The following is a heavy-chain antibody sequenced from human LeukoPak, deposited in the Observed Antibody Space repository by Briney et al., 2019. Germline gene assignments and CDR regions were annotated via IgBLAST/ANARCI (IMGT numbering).Heavy chain of an antibody. CDR2: FDPEDGET. Sequence: ASVKVSCKVSGYTLTELSMHWVRQAPGKGLEWMGGFDPEDGETIYAQKFQGRVTMTEDTSTDTAHMELSSLRSEDTAVYYCAILYSGSYYFDYWGQGTLVTVSS. J-gene: IGHJ4*02. V-gene: IGHV1-24*01. D-gene: IGHD1-26*01. CDR3: AILYSGSYYFDY. CDR1: GYTLTELS.